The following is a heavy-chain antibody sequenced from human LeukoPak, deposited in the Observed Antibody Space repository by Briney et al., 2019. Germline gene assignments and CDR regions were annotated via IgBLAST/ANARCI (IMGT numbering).Heavy chain of an antibody. D-gene: IGHD3-3*01. V-gene: IGHV4-38-2*01. Sequence: SETLSLTCAVSGYSISSGYYWGWIRQPPGKGPEWIGSIYHSGSTYYNSSLKSRVTISVDTSKNQFSLKLSSVTAADTAVYYCARRYYDFWSGYYVDYWGQGTLVTVSS. CDR3: ARRYYDFWSGYYVDY. CDR1: GYSISSGYY. J-gene: IGHJ4*02. CDR2: IYHSGST.